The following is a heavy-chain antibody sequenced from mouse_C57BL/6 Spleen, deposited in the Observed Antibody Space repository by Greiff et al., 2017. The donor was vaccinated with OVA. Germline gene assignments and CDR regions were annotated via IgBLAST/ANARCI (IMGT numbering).Heavy chain of an antibody. CDR3: ARSRYYGSRYFDY. J-gene: IGHJ2*01. D-gene: IGHD1-1*01. V-gene: IGHV5-17*01. CDR2: ISSGSSTI. CDR1: GFTFSDYG. Sequence: EVMLVESGGGLVKPGGSLKLSCAASGFTFSDYGMHWVRQAPEKGLEWVAYISSGSSTIYYADTVKGRFTISRDNAKNTLFLQMTSLRSEDTAMYYCARSRYYGSRYFDYWGQGTTLTVSS.